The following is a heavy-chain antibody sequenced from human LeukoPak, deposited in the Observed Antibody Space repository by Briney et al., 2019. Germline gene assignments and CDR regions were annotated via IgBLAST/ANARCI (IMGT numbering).Heavy chain of an antibody. D-gene: IGHD1-26*01. CDR2: INHSGST. CDR1: GGSFSGYY. Sequence: SETLSLTCAVYGGSFSGYYWSWIRQPPGKGLEWIGEINHSGSTNYNPSLKSRVTISVDTSKNQFSLKLSSVAAADTAVYYCARGVVGATDYFDYWGQGTLVTVSS. CDR3: ARGVVGATDYFDY. V-gene: IGHV4-34*01. J-gene: IGHJ4*02.